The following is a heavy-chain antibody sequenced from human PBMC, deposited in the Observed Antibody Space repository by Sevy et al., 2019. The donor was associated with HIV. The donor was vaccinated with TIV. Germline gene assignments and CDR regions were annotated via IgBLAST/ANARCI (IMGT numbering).Heavy chain of an antibody. CDR1: GFIFSSFG. D-gene: IGHD6-19*01. CDR3: AKDYSTGWYGYYYGIDV. J-gene: IGHJ6*02. V-gene: IGHV3-30*02. Sequence: GGSLRLSCAASGFIFSSFGMHWVRQAPGKGLEWVAFIHYKGSDKYYADAVKGRYTISRDNSKNTVYLQMSSLRAEDTAVYYCAKDYSTGWYGYYYGIDVWGQGTTVTVSS. CDR2: IHYKGSDK.